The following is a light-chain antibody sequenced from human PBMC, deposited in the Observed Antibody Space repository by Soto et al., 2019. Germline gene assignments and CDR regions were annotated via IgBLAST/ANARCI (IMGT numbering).Light chain of an antibody. J-gene: IGKJ1*01. Sequence: EVVLTQSPGTVSLSPGERATLSCRASQSVTSNYLAWYQQKPGQAHRLLIYAASSRATGLPDRFSGSGSGTDFSLTISRLEPEDFAVYYCQQYGSSLTWTFGQGTKVEIK. V-gene: IGKV3-20*01. CDR1: QSVTSNY. CDR2: AAS. CDR3: QQYGSSLTWT.